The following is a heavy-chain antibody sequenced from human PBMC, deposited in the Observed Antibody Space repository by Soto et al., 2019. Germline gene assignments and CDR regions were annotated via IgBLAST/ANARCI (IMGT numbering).Heavy chain of an antibody. CDR3: ASGMLADHPYYYGMDV. CDR1: GGTFSSYA. V-gene: IGHV1-69*01. J-gene: IGHJ6*02. CDR2: IIPIFGTA. D-gene: IGHD2-8*01. Sequence: QVQLVQSGAEVKKPGSSVKVSCKASGGTFSSYAISWVRQAPGQGLEWMGGIIPIFGTANYAQKFQGRVTITANESTSTAYMELSSLRSEDTAVYYCASGMLADHPYYYGMDVWGQGTTVTVSS.